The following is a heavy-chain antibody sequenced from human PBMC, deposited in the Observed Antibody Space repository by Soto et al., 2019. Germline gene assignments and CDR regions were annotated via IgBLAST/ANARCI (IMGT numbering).Heavy chain of an antibody. D-gene: IGHD3-22*01. CDR3: ARADRPYYYDGSGYYDAFDI. CDR1: GGTFSSYA. V-gene: IGHV1-69*13. Sequence: SVKVSCKASGGTFSSYAISWVRQAPGQGLEWMGGIIPIFGTANYAQKFQGRVTITADESTSTAYMELSSLRSEDTAVYYCARADRPYYYDGSGYYDAFDIWGQGTMVTVSS. CDR2: IIPIFGTA. J-gene: IGHJ3*02.